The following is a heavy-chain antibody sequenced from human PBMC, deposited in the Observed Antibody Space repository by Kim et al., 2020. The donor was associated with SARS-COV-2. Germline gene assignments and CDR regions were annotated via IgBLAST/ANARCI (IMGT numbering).Heavy chain of an antibody. CDR1: GFTFSSYA. J-gene: IGHJ6*04. D-gene: IGHD2-2*01. Sequence: GGSLRLSCAASGFTFSSYAMSWVRQAPGKGLEWVSAISGSGGSTYYADSVKGRFTISRDNSKNTLYLQMNSLRAEDTAVYYCAKGGQWDIVGVQGMVVWGGGTTVTLST. V-gene: IGHV3-23*01. CDR2: ISGSGGST. CDR3: AKGGQWDIVGVQGMVV.